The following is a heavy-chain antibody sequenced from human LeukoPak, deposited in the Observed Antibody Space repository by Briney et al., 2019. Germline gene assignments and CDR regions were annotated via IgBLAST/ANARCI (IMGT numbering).Heavy chain of an antibody. D-gene: IGHD3-9*01. V-gene: IGHV3-64*01. CDR3: AREGILNGGDV. CDR2: ISSNGGST. J-gene: IGHJ6*02. CDR1: GFTFSSYA. Sequence: TGGSLRLSCAASGFTFSSYAMHWVRQAPGKGLEYVSAISSNGGSTYYANSVKGRFTISRDNSKNTLYLQMGSLRAEDMAVYYCAREGILNGGDVWGQGTTVTVSS.